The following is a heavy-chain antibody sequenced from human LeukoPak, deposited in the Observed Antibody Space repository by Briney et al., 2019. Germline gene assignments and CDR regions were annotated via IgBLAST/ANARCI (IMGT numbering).Heavy chain of an antibody. CDR1: GASITNEDFF. J-gene: IGHJ4*02. V-gene: IGHV4-39*02. CDR3: VAEVEAADSPLGHLNFDS. Sequence: SESLSLTCAVTGASITNEDFFWGWIRQPPGKGLEWVGTISSSGTTYYSPSLRSRLTISVDTSKNHFSLKLTSVTAADTAVYYCVAEVEAADSPLGHLNFDSWGQGILASVSS. CDR2: ISSSGTT. D-gene: IGHD1-26*01.